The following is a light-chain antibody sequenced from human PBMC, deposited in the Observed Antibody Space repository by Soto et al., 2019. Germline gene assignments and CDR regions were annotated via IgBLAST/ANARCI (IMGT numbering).Light chain of an antibody. J-gene: IGKJ3*01. CDR1: QSVSSN. CDR2: GAS. V-gene: IGKV3-15*01. Sequence: EIVMTQSPATLSVSPGERATLSCRASQSVSSNLAWYQQKPGQAPRLLIYGASTRATGIPARFSGSGSGTEFTLTISSLQSEDFAVYYCQQDYNLPPFTFGPGTKVDI. CDR3: QQDYNLPPFT.